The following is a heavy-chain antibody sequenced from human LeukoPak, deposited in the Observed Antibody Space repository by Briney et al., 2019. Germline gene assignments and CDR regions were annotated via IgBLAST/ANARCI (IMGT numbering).Heavy chain of an antibody. D-gene: IGHD6-19*01. CDR2: ISSSGGTT. V-gene: IGHV3-23*01. Sequence: GGSLRLSCAASGFTFSSYAMNWVRQAPGKGLEWVSVISSSGGTTYYSDSVKGRFIFSRDNSKNTLYLQMNSLRAEDTAVYYCAKAGIAVPATPEYCGQGTQVTVSS. J-gene: IGHJ4*02. CDR1: GFTFSSYA. CDR3: AKAGIAVPATPEY.